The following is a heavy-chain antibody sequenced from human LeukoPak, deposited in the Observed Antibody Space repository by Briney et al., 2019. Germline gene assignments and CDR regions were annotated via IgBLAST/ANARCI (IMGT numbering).Heavy chain of an antibody. J-gene: IGHJ3*02. CDR3: AKGKRNESDAFDI. CDR1: GGAISTYY. Sequence: SETLSLTCAVCGGAISTYYGSWIRQPAGKGLELIGRIYTSGSTHYNPSLKPRVTISLAKSKNPFSLNLSSVTAADTAMYYCAKGKRNESDAFDIWGQGTMVTVSS. CDR2: IYTSGST. V-gene: IGHV4-4*07. D-gene: IGHD1-1*01.